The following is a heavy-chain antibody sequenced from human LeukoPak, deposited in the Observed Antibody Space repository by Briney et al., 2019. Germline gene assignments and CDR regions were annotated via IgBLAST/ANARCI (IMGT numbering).Heavy chain of an antibody. CDR1: GFTFDDYG. CDR2: INWNGGST. Sequence: GSLRLSCAASGFTFDDYGMSWVRQAPGKGLEWVSGINWNGGSTGYADSVKGRFTISRDNAKNSLYLQMNSLRAEDTALYYCARVPYCGGDCPKYFQHWGQGTLVTVSP. D-gene: IGHD2-21*02. CDR3: ARVPYCGGDCPKYFQH. V-gene: IGHV3-20*04. J-gene: IGHJ1*01.